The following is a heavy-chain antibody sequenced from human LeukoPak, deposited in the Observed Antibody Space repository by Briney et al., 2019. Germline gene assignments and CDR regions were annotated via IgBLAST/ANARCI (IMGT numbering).Heavy chain of an antibody. CDR2: IWYHGSNK. J-gene: IGHJ4*02. CDR3: TTMVGFDY. V-gene: IGHV3-33*01. CDR1: GFTFRSY. Sequence: GGSLRLSCVASGFTFRSYDWVRQAPGKGLEWVALIWYHGSNKDYADSVKGPFTISRDNSKNTLYLQMNSLKTEDTAVYYCTTMVGFDYWGQATLVTVSS. D-gene: IGHD3-10*01.